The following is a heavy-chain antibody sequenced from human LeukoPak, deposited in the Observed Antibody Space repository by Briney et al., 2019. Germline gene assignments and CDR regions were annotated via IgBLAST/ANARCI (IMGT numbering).Heavy chain of an antibody. D-gene: IGHD3-22*01. Sequence: PGGSLRLSCAASGFTFSAYSMNWVRQAPGKGLEWVSSISSSSSYIYYADSVKGRFTISRDNAKNSLYLQMNSLRAEDTAVYYCAREGIVVVIDAFDIWGQGTMVTVSS. J-gene: IGHJ3*02. CDR1: GFTFSAYS. CDR3: AREGIVVVIDAFDI. V-gene: IGHV3-21*01. CDR2: ISSSSSYI.